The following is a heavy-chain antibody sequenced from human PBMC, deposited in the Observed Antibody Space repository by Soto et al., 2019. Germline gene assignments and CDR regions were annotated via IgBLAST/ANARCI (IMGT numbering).Heavy chain of an antibody. CDR3: AKDLSLDGNWGSLDY. D-gene: IGHD7-27*01. CDR1: GFTFDDYA. J-gene: IGHJ4*02. Sequence: GGSLRLSCAASGFTFDDYAMHWVRQAPGKGLEWVSGISWNSGSIGYADSVKGRFTISRDNAKNSLYLQMNSLRAEDTALYYCAKDLSLDGNWGSLDYWGQGTLVTVSS. CDR2: ISWNSGSI. V-gene: IGHV3-9*01.